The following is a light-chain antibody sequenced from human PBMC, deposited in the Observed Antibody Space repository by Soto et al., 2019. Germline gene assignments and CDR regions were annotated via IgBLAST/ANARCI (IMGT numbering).Light chain of an antibody. CDR1: LSVSSSY. CDR3: QQYGSSLFT. CDR2: GAS. Sequence: EIVLTQSPGTLSLSPGERATLSCRASLSVSSSYLTWYQQKLGQAPRLLIYGASSRATGIPDRFSGSGSGTDFTLTISRLEPEDFAVYYCQQYGSSLFTFGPGTKVDIK. J-gene: IGKJ3*01. V-gene: IGKV3-20*01.